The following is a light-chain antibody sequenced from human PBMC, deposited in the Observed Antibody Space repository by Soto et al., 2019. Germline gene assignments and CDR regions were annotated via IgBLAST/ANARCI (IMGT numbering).Light chain of an antibody. CDR3: STYTSGTTLHV. J-gene: IGLJ1*01. V-gene: IGLV2-14*01. Sequence: QSVLTQPASVSGSPGQSITISCTGISTDLGGYNFVSWYQQHPGKAPKLIIYEVTKRPSGASNRFSGSKSGDKASLTISGLRTEDEAASYCSTYTSGTTLHVSGTGTK. CDR1: STDLGGYNF. CDR2: EVT.